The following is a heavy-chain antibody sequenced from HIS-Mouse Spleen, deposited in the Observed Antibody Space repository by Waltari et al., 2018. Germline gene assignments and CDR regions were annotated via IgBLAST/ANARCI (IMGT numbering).Heavy chain of an antibody. D-gene: IGHD6-13*01. CDR1: GGSISISSYY. CDR2: IYYSGST. J-gene: IGHJ2*01. Sequence: QLQLQESGPGLVKPSETLSLTCTVSGGSISISSYYWGWIRQPPGKGLEWIGSIYYSGSTYYHPSRKSRVTISVDTSKNHFSLKLSSVTAADTAVYYCAREIPYSSSWYDWYFDLWGRGTLVTVSS. CDR3: AREIPYSSSWYDWYFDL. V-gene: IGHV4-39*07.